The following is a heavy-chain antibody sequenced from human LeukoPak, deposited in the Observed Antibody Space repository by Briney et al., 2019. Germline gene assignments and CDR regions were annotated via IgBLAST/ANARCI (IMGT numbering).Heavy chain of an antibody. CDR3: ARDGRAYYDFWSGYLDEINWFDP. J-gene: IGHJ5*02. Sequence: SVKVSCKASGGTFSSYAISWVRQAPGQGLEWMGRIIPILGIANYAQKLQGRVTMTTDTSTSTAYMELRSLRSDDTAVYYCARDGRAYYDFWSGYLDEINWFDPWGQGTLVTVSS. D-gene: IGHD3-3*01. V-gene: IGHV1-69*04. CDR2: IIPILGIA. CDR1: GGTFSSYA.